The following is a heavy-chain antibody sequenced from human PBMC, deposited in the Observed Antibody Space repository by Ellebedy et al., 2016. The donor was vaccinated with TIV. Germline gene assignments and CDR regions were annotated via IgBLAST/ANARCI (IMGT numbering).Heavy chain of an antibody. CDR2: ITHNGATT. D-gene: IGHD3-10*01. CDR1: GFTFTSYA. Sequence: GESLKISCAASGFTFTSYAITWVRQAPGKGLEWVSSITHNGATTYYADSVKGRFTISRDNSRNTLYLQMNSLRAEDSAIYYCASSRYHYYLGNTIFAYWGQGALVTVSS. V-gene: IGHV3-23*01. CDR3: ASSRYHYYLGNTIFAY. J-gene: IGHJ4*02.